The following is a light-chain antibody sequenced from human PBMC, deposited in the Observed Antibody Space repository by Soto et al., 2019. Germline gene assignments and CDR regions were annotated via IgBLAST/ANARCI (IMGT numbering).Light chain of an antibody. J-gene: IGLJ3*02. CDR3: ATWSDSLSGWV. CDR1: TSNIGSDY. CDR2: RNN. Sequence: QSVLTQPPSASGTPGQRVTISCSGDTSNIGSDYVYWYQQVPGTAPKLLIYRNNQRPSGVPDRFSGSKSGTSASQAISDLRSEDEAEYYCATWSDSLSGWVFGGGTKLTVL. V-gene: IGLV1-47*01.